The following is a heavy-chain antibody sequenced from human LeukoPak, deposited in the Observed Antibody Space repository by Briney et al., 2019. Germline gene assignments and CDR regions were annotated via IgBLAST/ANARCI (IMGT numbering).Heavy chain of an antibody. D-gene: IGHD1-14*01. J-gene: IGHJ3*02. CDR3: AKELLTSPTAEDAFDI. Sequence: GGSLRLSCAASGFTFSSYAMSWVRQAPGKGLEWVSVISGSGGSTSYADSVKGRFTISRDNSKNTLYLQMNSLRAEDTAVYYCAKELLTSPTAEDAFDIWGQGTVVIVSS. CDR1: GFTFSSYA. CDR2: ISGSGGST. V-gene: IGHV3-23*01.